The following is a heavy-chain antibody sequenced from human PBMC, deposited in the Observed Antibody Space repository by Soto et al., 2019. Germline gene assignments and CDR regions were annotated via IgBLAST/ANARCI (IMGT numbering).Heavy chain of an antibody. V-gene: IGHV3-73*01. D-gene: IGHD3-22*01. CDR2: IGSKANNYAT. CDR3: SRLNYYDTSAPGPHDY. CDR1: GFTFSGSA. Sequence: GGSLRLSCAASGFTFSGSAMHWVRQSSGQGLEWLGRIGSKANNYATEYAASVKGRFIISRDDSKTTVYLQMNSLKNEDTAVVYFSRLNYYDTSAPGPHDYGGQGTLVPV. J-gene: IGHJ4*02.